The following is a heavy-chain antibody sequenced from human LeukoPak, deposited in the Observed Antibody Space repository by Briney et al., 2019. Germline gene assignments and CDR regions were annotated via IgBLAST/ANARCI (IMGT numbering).Heavy chain of an antibody. V-gene: IGHV4-59*01. CDR2: IYYSGNT. CDR3: ASQFG. CDR1: GGSISRYY. J-gene: IGHJ4*02. Sequence: ASETRSLTCTVSGGSISRYYWSWIRQPPGKGLEWIGYIYYSGNTNYNPSLKSRVTISVDTSKNQFSLKLTSVTAADTAVYYCASQFGWGQGTLVTVSS. D-gene: IGHD3-16*01.